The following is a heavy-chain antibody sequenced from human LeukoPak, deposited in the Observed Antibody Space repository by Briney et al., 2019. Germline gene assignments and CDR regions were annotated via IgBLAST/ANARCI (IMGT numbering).Heavy chain of an antibody. J-gene: IGHJ4*02. CDR3: ARAGNIRFDY. CDR2: FSGSGGST. Sequence: PGGSLRLSCEASGFTFSSYAMSWVRQAPGKGLEWVSGFSGSGGSTYYADSVKGRFTISRDNSKNTLYLQTNSLRAEDTAVYYCARAGNIRFDYWGQGTLVTVSS. V-gene: IGHV3-23*01. CDR1: GFTFSSYA. D-gene: IGHD1/OR15-1a*01.